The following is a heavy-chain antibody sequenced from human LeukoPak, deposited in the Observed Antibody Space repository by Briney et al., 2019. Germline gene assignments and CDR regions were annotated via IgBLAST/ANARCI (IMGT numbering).Heavy chain of an antibody. CDR3: AKKKRELRGFDY. J-gene: IGHJ4*02. CDR2: IGGSGGST. V-gene: IGHV3-23*01. Sequence: PGGSLRLSCAASGFTFSSCAMSWVRQAPGKGLEWVSVIGGSGGSTYYADSVKGRFTISRDNSKNTLYLQMSSLRAEDTAVYYCAKKKRELRGFDYWGQGTLITVSS. D-gene: IGHD1-7*01. CDR1: GFTFSSCA.